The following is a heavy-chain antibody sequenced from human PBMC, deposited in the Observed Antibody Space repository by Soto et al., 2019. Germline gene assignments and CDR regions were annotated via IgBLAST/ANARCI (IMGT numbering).Heavy chain of an antibody. Sequence: GGSLRLSCAASGFTFSSYAMSWVRQAPGKGLEWVSAISGSGGSTYYADSVKGRFTISRDNSKNTLYLQMNSLRAEDTAVYYCARPTTPYYYYYMDVWGKGPTVTVSS. V-gene: IGHV3-23*01. CDR2: ISGSGGST. CDR3: ARPTTPYYYYYMDV. CDR1: GFTFSSYA. D-gene: IGHD4-4*01. J-gene: IGHJ6*03.